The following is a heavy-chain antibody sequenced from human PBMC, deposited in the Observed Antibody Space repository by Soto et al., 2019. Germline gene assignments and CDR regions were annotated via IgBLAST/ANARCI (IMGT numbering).Heavy chain of an antibody. D-gene: IGHD2-21*01. CDR1: GNTFTSYD. J-gene: IGHJ6*03. CDR3: ARVGDGGDSGGYYRDV. CDR2: MNPNSGNT. V-gene: IGHV1-8*01. Sequence: ASVKVSCKASGNTFTSYDINWVRQATGQGLEWMGWMNPNSGNTGYAQKFQGRVTMTRNTSISTAYMELSSLRSEDTGVYYCARVGDGGDSGGYYRDVWAKGTTFTVSS.